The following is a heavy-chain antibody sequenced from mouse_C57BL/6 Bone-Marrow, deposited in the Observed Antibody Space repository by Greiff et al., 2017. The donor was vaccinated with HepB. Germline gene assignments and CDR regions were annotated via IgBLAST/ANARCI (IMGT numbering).Heavy chain of an antibody. CDR3: ARGGERWLLRGYYAMDY. CDR2: ISYSGST. CDR1: GYSITSDY. J-gene: IGHJ4*01. V-gene: IGHV3-8*01. D-gene: IGHD2-3*01. Sequence: EVKLMESGPGLAKPSQTLSLTCSVTGYSITSDYWNWIRKFPGNKLEYMGYISYSGSTYYNPSLKSRISITRDTSKNQYYLQLNSVTTEDTATYYCARGGERWLLRGYYAMDYWGQGTSVTVSS.